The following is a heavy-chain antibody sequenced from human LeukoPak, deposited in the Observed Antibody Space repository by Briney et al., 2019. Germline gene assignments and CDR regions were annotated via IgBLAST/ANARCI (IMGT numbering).Heavy chain of an antibody. CDR2: IYYSGST. CDR1: GGSISSSSYY. Sequence: SETLSLTCTVSGGSISSSSYYWGWIRQPPGKGLEWIGSIYYSGSTYYNPSLKSRVTISVDTSKNQFSLKLSSVTAADTAVYYCARGRAGYSSGWYAHSYYMDVWGKGTTVTVSS. V-gene: IGHV4-39*01. CDR3: ARGRAGYSSGWYAHSYYMDV. J-gene: IGHJ6*03. D-gene: IGHD6-19*01.